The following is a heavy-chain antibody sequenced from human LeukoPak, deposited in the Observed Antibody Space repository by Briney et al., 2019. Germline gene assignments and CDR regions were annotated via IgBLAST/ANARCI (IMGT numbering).Heavy chain of an antibody. D-gene: IGHD3-10*01. J-gene: IGHJ4*02. CDR1: GFTFSDHY. Sequence: GGSLRLSCAASGFTFSDHYMDWVRQAPGKGLEWVGRTRNKANSYTTEYAASVKGRFTISRDDSKNSLYLQMNSLKTEDTAVYYCARGENPPMVRGVSYYFDYWGQGTLVTVSS. CDR2: TRNKANSYTT. CDR3: ARGENPPMVRGVSYYFDY. V-gene: IGHV3-72*01.